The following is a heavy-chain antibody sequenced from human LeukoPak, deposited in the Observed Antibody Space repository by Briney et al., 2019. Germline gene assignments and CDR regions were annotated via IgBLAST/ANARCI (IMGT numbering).Heavy chain of an antibody. D-gene: IGHD1-26*01. CDR1: GYTFTGYY. CDR3: ARGGRWELPRPYAFDI. V-gene: IGHV1-18*04. J-gene: IGHJ3*02. CDR2: ISAYNGYT. Sequence: ASVKVSCKASGYTFTGYYMHWVRQAPGQGLEWMGWISAYNGYTNYAQNLQGRVTMTTDTSTSTAYMELRSLRSDDTAVYYCARGGRWELPRPYAFDIWGQGTMVTVSS.